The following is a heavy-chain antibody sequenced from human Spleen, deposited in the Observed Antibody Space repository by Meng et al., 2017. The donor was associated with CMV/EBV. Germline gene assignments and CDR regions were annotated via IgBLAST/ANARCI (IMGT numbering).Heavy chain of an antibody. CDR3: AVLYDYIWDTYRLPNGLDV. V-gene: IGHV1-18*01. CDR2: ISGNNGNT. D-gene: IGHD3-16*02. J-gene: IGHJ3*01. Sequence: ASVKVSCKASNYNFTNAGVSWVRQAPGQGLEWMGWISGNNGNTNSVQKLQNRLTLTADTPTNTVYMELRSLRSDDTAVYYCAVLYDYIWDTYRLPNGLDVWGQGTMVTVSS. CDR1: NYNFTNAG.